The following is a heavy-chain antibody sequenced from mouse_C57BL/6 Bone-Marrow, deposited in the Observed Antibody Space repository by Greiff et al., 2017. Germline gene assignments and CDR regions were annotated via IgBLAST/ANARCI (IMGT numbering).Heavy chain of an antibody. V-gene: IGHV1-81*01. CDR1: GYTFTSYG. Sequence: QVQLQQSGAELARPGASVKLSCKASGYTFTSYGISWVKQRTGQGLEWIGEIYPRSGNTYYNEKFKGKATLTADKSSSTAYMELRSLTSEDSAVYFCARSAGTYYYGSSYVAYWGQGTLVTVSA. J-gene: IGHJ3*01. CDR2: IYPRSGNT. D-gene: IGHD1-1*01. CDR3: ARSAGTYYYGSSYVAY.